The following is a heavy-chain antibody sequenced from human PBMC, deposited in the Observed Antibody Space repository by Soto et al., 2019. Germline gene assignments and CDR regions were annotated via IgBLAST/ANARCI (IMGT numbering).Heavy chain of an antibody. Sequence: EVQLLESGGGLAQPGGSRRLSCAASEFTLSGHFMSWVRQPPGKGLEWVSIMFSGGSTDYADSVKGRFIISRDNSKNILYPQMSNLRAQDTAAYSCAKIYGSRSYHWGQGALVIVTS. CDR3: AKIYGSRSYH. D-gene: IGHD3-10*01. J-gene: IGHJ5*02. V-gene: IGHV3-66*01. CDR2: MFSGGST. CDR1: EFTLSGHF.